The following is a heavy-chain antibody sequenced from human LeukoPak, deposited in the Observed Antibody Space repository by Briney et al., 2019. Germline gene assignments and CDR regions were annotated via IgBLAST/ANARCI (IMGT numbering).Heavy chain of an antibody. V-gene: IGHV3-30*18. CDR2: MTNDGDNK. CDR1: GFTFSSHG. D-gene: IGHD6-19*01. J-gene: IGHJ6*02. CDR3: AKDPSSDWYRWSMDV. Sequence: PGGPLRLSCEASGFTFSSHGMHWVRQAPGKGLEWLALMTNDGDNKDYADSVKGRFTISRDNSKNTPYLQMNSLTTEDTALYYCAKDPSSDWYRWSMDVWGQGTTVTVSS.